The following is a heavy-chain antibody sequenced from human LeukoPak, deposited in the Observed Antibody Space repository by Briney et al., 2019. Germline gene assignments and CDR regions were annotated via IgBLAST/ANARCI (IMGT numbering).Heavy chain of an antibody. D-gene: IGHD3-3*01. V-gene: IGHV1-18*01. J-gene: IGHJ5*02. CDR3: ARCMNYDFWSGYYLFGITVRLPNWFDP. CDR2: ISAYNGNT. CDR1: GYTFTSYG. Sequence: ASVKVSCKASGYTFTSYGISWVRQAPGQELEWMGWISAYNGNTNYAQKLQGRVTMTTDTSTSTAYMELRSLRSDDTAVYYCARCMNYDFWSGYYLFGITVRLPNWFDPWGQGTLVTVSS.